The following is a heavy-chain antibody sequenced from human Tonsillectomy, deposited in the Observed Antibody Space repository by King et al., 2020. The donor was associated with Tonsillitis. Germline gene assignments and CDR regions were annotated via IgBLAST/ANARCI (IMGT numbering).Heavy chain of an antibody. CDR1: GFTFSSYS. D-gene: IGHD2-2*02. J-gene: IGHJ4*02. CDR3: ARDGGYCSSTSCYTLNYFDY. Sequence: VQLVESGGGLVQPGGSLRLSCAASGFTFSSYSMNWVRQAPGKGLEWVSYISSSSSTIYYEDSVKGLFTNSRDNAKNSLYLQMNSLRAEDTAVYYCARDGGYCSSTSCYTLNYFDYWGQGTLVTVSS. CDR2: ISSSSSTI. V-gene: IGHV3-48*01.